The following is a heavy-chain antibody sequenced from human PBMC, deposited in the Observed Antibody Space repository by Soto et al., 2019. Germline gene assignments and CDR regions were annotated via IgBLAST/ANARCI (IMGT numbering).Heavy chain of an antibody. CDR2: IYSGGST. CDR3: AGRIGFPSGFDY. V-gene: IGHV3-66*01. CDR1: GFTVSNNY. J-gene: IGHJ4*02. D-gene: IGHD3-3*01. Sequence: EVQLVESGGGLVQPGGSLRLSCAASGFTVSNNYMNWFRQAPGKGLEWVSVIYSGGSTYYADSVKGRFTISRDNSKNTLYLQMNSLRAEDTAVYYCAGRIGFPSGFDYWGQGTLVTVSS.